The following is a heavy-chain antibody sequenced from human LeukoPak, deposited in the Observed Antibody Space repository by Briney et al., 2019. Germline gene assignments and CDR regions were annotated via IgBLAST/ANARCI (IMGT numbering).Heavy chain of an antibody. Sequence: GGSLRLSCAASGFTFSNAWMSWVRQAPGKGLEWVGRIKSKTDGGTTDYAAPVKGRFTISRDDSKNTLYLQMNSLKTEDTAVYYCTTDIGHLFCSSTSCYVGIPWGQGTLSPSPQ. CDR3: TTDIGHLFCSSTSCYVGIP. D-gene: IGHD2-2*01. CDR2: IKSKTDGGTT. V-gene: IGHV3-15*01. CDR1: GFTFSNAW. J-gene: IGHJ5*02.